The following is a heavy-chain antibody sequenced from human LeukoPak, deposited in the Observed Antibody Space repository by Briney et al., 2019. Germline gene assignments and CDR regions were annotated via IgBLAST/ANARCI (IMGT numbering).Heavy chain of an antibody. J-gene: IGHJ4*02. D-gene: IGHD5-18*01. Sequence: PSETLSLTCTVSGGSISSTTYYWAWIRQPPGKGLEWIGSIYKAGNTNYSPSLRSRVFISVDTSNNQFSLSLSSVTAADTALYYCARERIERYTYASSDFDYWGRGTLVTVSS. CDR3: ARERIERYTYASSDFDY. V-gene: IGHV4-39*02. CDR1: GGSISSTTYY. CDR2: IYKAGNT.